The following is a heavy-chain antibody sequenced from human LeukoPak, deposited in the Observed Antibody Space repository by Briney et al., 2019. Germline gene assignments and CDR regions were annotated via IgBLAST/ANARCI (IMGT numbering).Heavy chain of an antibody. V-gene: IGHV3-30*18. Sequence: PGGSLRLSCAASGLTFSTYGMHWVRQAPGKGLEWVAVISYDGSDKYYADSVKGRFTISRENSKNTLYLQMNSLRAEDTAVYYCAKVRPPISVVRGVDPWGQGTLVTVSS. CDR3: AKVRPPISVVRGVDP. D-gene: IGHD3-10*01. CDR1: GLTFSTYG. J-gene: IGHJ5*02. CDR2: ISYDGSDK.